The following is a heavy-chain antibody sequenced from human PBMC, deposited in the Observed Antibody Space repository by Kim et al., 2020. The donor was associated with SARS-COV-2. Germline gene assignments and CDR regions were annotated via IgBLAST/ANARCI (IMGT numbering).Heavy chain of an antibody. V-gene: IGHV3-30*04. D-gene: IGHD4-17*01. J-gene: IGHJ6*02. CDR2: ISSDGSNK. CDR3: AREGLLVESGEYLRLKYGMDG. Sequence: GGSLRLSCAASGFTFSSYAMHWVRQAPGKGLEWVSFISSDGSNKYYADSVKGRFTISRDNSKNTLYLQMNSLRAEDTAVYYCAREGLLVESGEYLRLKYGMDGGVQG. CDR1: GFTFSSYA.